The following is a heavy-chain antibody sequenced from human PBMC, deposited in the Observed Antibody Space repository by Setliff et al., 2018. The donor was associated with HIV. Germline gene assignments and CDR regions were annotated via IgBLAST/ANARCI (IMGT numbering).Heavy chain of an antibody. V-gene: IGHV4-30-2*01. J-gene: IGHJ5*02. CDR3: ARRGRDGVLIVFATGFDP. CDR1: GGSISSGGYS. CDR2: IYHSGST. Sequence: KPSETLSLTCSVSGGSISSGGYSWSWIRQPPGKGLEWIGYIYHSGSTSYNPSLKSRVTISIDTSENRFSLRLNSVTAADTGVYYCARRGRDGVLIVFATGFDPWGQGTLVTVSS. D-gene: IGHD2-8*01.